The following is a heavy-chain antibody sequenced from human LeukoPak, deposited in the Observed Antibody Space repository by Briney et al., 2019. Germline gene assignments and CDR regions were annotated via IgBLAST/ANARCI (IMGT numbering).Heavy chain of an antibody. CDR3: ARVSVSGTYDY. D-gene: IGHD1-26*01. CDR2: IYSSGST. CDR1: GGSISSYY. Sequence: SETPSLTCTVSGGSISSYYWSWIRQPAGKGLEWIGRIYSSGSTNYNPSLKSRVTMSVDTSKNQFSLKLSSVTDADTAVYYCARVSVSGTYDYWGQGTLVTVSS. V-gene: IGHV4-4*07. J-gene: IGHJ4*02.